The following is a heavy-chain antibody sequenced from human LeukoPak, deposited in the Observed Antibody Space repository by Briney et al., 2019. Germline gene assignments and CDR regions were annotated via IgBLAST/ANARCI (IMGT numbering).Heavy chain of an antibody. V-gene: IGHV4-59*01. Sequence: ASETLSLTCTVSGASFTSYYWSWIRQPPGKGLEWIGFIYYSGSTHYNPSLKSRVTISVDTSRNQFSLKLSSVTAADTAVYYCAQMATVGYYFHQWGQGTLVTVSS. CDR1: GASFTSYY. CDR3: AQMATVGYYFHQ. CDR2: IYYSGST. D-gene: IGHD5-24*01. J-gene: IGHJ4*02.